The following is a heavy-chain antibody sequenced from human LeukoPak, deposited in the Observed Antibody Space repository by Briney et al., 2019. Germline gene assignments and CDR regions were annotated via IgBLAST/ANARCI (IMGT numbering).Heavy chain of an antibody. CDR2: ISSSSSYI. CDR3: VRALTGPWELLYYFDY. CDR1: GFTFSSYS. D-gene: IGHD1-26*01. J-gene: IGHJ4*02. Sequence: GGSLRPSCAASGFTFSSYSMNWVRQAPGKGLEWVSSISSSSSYIYYADSVKGRFTISRDNAKNSLYLQMNSLRAEDTAVYYCVRALTGPWELLYYFDYWGQGTLVTVSS. V-gene: IGHV3-21*01.